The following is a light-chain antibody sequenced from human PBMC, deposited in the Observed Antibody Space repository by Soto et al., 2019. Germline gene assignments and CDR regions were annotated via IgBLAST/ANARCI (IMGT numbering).Light chain of an antibody. Sequence: EIVLTQSPGTLSLSPGDRATLSCRASQSVSSNFLAWYQQKPGQAPRLLIYGASIRATGIPDRFSGSGSGTNCALPNRRLERGGFAMYFWFQYGSSPRTFGQGTKVEIK. CDR1: QSVSSNF. CDR2: GAS. J-gene: IGKJ1*01. V-gene: IGKV3-20*01. CDR3: FQYGSSPRT.